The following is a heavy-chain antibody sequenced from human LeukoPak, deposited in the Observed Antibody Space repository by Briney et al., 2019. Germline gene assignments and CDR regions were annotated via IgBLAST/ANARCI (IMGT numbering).Heavy chain of an antibody. J-gene: IGHJ6*03. V-gene: IGHV1-69*13. CDR1: GGTFSSYA. CDR3: ARAPAKYSNPLDYYYYYMDV. CDR2: IIPIFGTA. Sequence: SVNVSCKASGGTFSSYAISWVRQAPGQGLERMGGIIPIFGTANYAQKFQGRVTITADESTSTAYMELSSLRSEDTAVYYCARAPAKYSNPLDYYYYYMDVWGKGTTVTVSS. D-gene: IGHD4-11*01.